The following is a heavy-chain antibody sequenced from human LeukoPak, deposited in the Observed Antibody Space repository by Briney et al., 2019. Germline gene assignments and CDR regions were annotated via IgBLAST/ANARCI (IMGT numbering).Heavy chain of an antibody. V-gene: IGHV1-18*01. CDR1: GYDFINYG. D-gene: IGHD6-6*01. Sequence: ASVKVSCKASGYDFINYGISWLRQAPGQELEWMGWRSIYNGNTNYKLQGRVTMTIDTSTSTAYMEVRSLRSDDTAVYYCGRGGPFPSGSSSREYYLDYWGQGTLVIVSS. J-gene: IGHJ4*02. CDR3: GRGGPFPSGSSSREYYLDY. CDR2: RSIYNGNT.